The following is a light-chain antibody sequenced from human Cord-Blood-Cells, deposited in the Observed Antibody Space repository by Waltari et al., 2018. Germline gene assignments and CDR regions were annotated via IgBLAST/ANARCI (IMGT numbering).Light chain of an antibody. CDR2: DVS. CDR1: SSDVGGYNY. V-gene: IGLV2-11*01. CDR3: CSYAGSYTDV. Sequence: QSALTQPRSVSGSPGQSVTISCTGTSSDVGGYNYVSWYQQHPGKAPKLMIYDVSKRPSGVPDRFSGSKSGNTASLTSSGLQAEDEADYYCCSYAGSYTDVFGPGTKVTVL. J-gene: IGLJ1*01.